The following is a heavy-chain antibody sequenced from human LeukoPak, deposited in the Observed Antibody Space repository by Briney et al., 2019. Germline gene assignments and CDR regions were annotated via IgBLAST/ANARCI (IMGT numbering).Heavy chain of an antibody. D-gene: IGHD3-16*01. CDR3: ARDGLPPTDYYGMDV. J-gene: IGHJ6*02. CDR2: INPNSGGT. CDR1: GYTFTGYY. Sequence: ASVKVSCKASGYTFTGYYMHWVRQAPGQGLEWMGWINPNSGGTNYAQKFQGRVTTTRDTSISTAYMELSRLRSDDTAVYCCARDGLPPTDYYGMDVWGQGTTVTVSS. V-gene: IGHV1-2*02.